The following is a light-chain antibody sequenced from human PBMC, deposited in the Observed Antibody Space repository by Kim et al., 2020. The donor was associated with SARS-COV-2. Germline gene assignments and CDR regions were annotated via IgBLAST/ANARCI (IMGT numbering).Light chain of an antibody. J-gene: IGLJ3*02. CDR3: QSYDNNYRGV. CDR1: SDKIGSAY. Sequence: KTVTISCTRSSDKIGSAYVQWYQQRPGSAPTTVIYEDNQRPSGVPDRFSGSIDRSSNSASLTISGLKSEDEADYYCQSYDNNYRGVFGGGTQLTVL. CDR2: EDN. V-gene: IGLV6-57*03.